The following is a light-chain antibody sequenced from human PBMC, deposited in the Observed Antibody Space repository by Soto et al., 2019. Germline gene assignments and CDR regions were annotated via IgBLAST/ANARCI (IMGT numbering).Light chain of an antibody. V-gene: IGKV3-20*01. Sequence: EIVLTQSPGTLSLSPGERATLSCRASQSVSSSYLAWYQRKPGQAPRLLIYGASSRAPGIPARFSGSGSGTDFTLTISRLEPEDFAVYYCQQYGSSPVTFGQGTKVEIK. CDR1: QSVSSSY. CDR2: GAS. CDR3: QQYGSSPVT. J-gene: IGKJ1*01.